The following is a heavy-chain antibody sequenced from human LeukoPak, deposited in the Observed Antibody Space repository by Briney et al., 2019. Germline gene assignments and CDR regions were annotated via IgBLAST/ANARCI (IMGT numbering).Heavy chain of an antibody. D-gene: IGHD1-26*01. V-gene: IGHV3-11*04. Sequence: GGSLRLSCAASGFTFSDYYMSWVRQAPGKGLEWVSDISGSGSNIYYADSVKGRFTISRDNAKNSLYLQMNSLRAEDTAVYYCARIVGARGFDYWGQGTLVTVSS. CDR1: GFTFSDYY. J-gene: IGHJ4*02. CDR3: ARIVGARGFDY. CDR2: ISGSGSNI.